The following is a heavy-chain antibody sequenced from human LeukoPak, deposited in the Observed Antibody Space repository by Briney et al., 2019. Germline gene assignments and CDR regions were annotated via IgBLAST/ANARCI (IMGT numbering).Heavy chain of an antibody. Sequence: SETLSLTCAVYGGSFSGYYWSWIRQPPGKGLEWIGEINHSGSTNYNPSLKSRVTISVDTSKNQFSLKLSSVTAADTAVYYCARHYCSSTSCSTRTPMDVWGQGTTVTVSS. D-gene: IGHD2-2*02. CDR3: ARHYCSSTSCSTRTPMDV. CDR1: GGSFSGYY. CDR2: INHSGST. V-gene: IGHV4-34*01. J-gene: IGHJ6*02.